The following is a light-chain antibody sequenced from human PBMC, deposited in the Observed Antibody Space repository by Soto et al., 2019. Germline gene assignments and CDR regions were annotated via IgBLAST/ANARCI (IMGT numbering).Light chain of an antibody. CDR3: QAWDSTTAV. CDR2: QDN. J-gene: IGLJ1*01. CDR1: KLGDKY. V-gene: IGLV3-1*01. Sequence: SYELTQPPSVSVSPGQTASITCYGDKLGDKYACWYQQKPGQSPVLVIYQDNQRPSGIPERFSGSNSGNTATLTITGTQAMDEADYYCQAWDSTTAVFGTGTKLTVL.